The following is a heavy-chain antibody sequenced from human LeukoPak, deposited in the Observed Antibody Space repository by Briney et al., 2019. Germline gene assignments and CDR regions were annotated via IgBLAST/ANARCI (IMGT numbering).Heavy chain of an antibody. CDR3: ARLTLGIKDAFDI. D-gene: IGHD7-27*01. J-gene: IGHJ3*02. CDR1: GYTFTGYY. Sequence: ASVKVSCKASGYTFTGYYMHWVRQAPGQGLEWMGWINPNSGGTNYAQKFQGRVTMTRDTSISTAYMELSRLRSDDTAVYYCARLTLGIKDAFDIWGQGTMVTVSS. CDR2: INPNSGGT. V-gene: IGHV1-2*02.